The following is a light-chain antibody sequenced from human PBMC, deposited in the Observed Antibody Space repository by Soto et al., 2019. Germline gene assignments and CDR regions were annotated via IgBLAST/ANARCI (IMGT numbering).Light chain of an antibody. Sequence: EIVLTQFPATLSLSPGERATLSCRASQSVNRYLAWYQQKPGQAPRLLIYDASNRATGIPARFSGSGSGTDFTPTISSLEPEDFAVYYCQQDSNWPLTFGGGTKVEIK. V-gene: IGKV3-11*01. J-gene: IGKJ4*01. CDR2: DAS. CDR1: QSVNRY. CDR3: QQDSNWPLT.